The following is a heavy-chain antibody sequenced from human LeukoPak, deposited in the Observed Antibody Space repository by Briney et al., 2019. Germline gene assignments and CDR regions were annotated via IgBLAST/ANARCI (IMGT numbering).Heavy chain of an antibody. D-gene: IGHD6-19*01. Sequence: PGGSLRLSCAASGFTFKSYSMIWVRQAPGKGLVWVSRINSDGSSTNYADSVKGRFTISRDNAKNTLYLQMNSLRAEDTAVYYCAREQYSIGSYYFDYWGQGTLVTVSS. V-gene: IGHV3-74*01. CDR2: INSDGSST. J-gene: IGHJ4*02. CDR1: GFTFKSYS. CDR3: AREQYSIGSYYFDY.